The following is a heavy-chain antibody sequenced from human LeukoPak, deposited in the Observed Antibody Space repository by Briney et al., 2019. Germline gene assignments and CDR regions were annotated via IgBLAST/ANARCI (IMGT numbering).Heavy chain of an antibody. Sequence: PGGSLRLSCAASGFTFSSYEMNWVRQAPGKGLEWVSYISSSGSTIYYADSVKGRFTISRDNAKNSLYLQINSLRAEDTAVYYCARGADHLTYYDYVWGSYRYTYFDYWGQGTLVTVSS. J-gene: IGHJ4*02. CDR2: ISSSGSTI. V-gene: IGHV3-48*03. CDR3: ARGADHLTYYDYVWGSYRYTYFDY. D-gene: IGHD3-16*02. CDR1: GFTFSSYE.